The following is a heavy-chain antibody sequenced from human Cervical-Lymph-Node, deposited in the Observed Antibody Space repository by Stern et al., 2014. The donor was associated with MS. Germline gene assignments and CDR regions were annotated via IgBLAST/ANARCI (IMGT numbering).Heavy chain of an antibody. D-gene: IGHD4-17*01. V-gene: IGHV4-30-4*01. CDR1: GGSISSGDNY. J-gene: IGHJ4*02. Sequence: QVQLVQSGPGLVKPSQTLSLTCTVSGGSISSGDNYWSWIRQPPGKGPEWIGYIHYSGGTSFNPSLKSRATISADTSKNQFSLKLNSMTAADTAVYYCARVPDYGDAFFDYWGQGILVTVSS. CDR3: ARVPDYGDAFFDY. CDR2: IHYSGGT.